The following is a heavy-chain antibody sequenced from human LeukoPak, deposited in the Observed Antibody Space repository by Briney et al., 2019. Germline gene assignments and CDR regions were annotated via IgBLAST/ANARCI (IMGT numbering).Heavy chain of an antibody. J-gene: IGHJ6*02. CDR1: GGSISSGDYY. V-gene: IGHV4-39*07. CDR3: AGLELLWFGELINYYYGMDV. Sequence: PSETLSLTCTVSGGSISSGDYYWSWIRQPPGKGLEWIGEINHSGSTNYNPSLKSRVTISVDTSKNQFSLKLSSVTAADTAVYYCAGLELLWFGELINYYYGMDVWGQGTTVTVSS. CDR2: INHSGST. D-gene: IGHD3-10*01.